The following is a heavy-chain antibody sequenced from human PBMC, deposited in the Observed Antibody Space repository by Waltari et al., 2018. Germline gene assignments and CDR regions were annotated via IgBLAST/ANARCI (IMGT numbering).Heavy chain of an antibody. CDR2: IIPILGIA. Sequence: VQLVQSGAAVKKPGSSVQVSCKASGGTFSRYAISWVRQAPGQGLEWRGGIIPILGIANYAQKCQGRVTITADKSTSTAYMELSSLRSEDTAVYYCASETGTTKSGDYWGQGSLVTVSS. D-gene: IGHD1-7*01. CDR3: ASETGTTKSGDY. V-gene: IGHV1-69*10. J-gene: IGHJ4*02. CDR1: GGTFSRYA.